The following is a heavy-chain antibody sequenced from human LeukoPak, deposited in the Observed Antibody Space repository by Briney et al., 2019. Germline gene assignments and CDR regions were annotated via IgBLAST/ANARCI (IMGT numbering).Heavy chain of an antibody. CDR2: IYPDDSDS. J-gene: IGHJ4*02. CDR3: AGLVVDGSGYYYFDY. V-gene: IGHV5-51*01. Sequence: GESLKISCKGSGYRFTSYWIGWVRQMPGKGLEWMGIIYPDDSDSRYSPSFQGQVTISADKSISTAYLQWSSLKASDTAMYYCAGLVVDGSGYYYFDYWGRGTLVTVSS. D-gene: IGHD3-10*01. CDR1: GYRFTSYW.